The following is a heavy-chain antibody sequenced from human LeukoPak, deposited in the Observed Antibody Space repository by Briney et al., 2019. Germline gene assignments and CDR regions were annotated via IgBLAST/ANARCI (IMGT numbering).Heavy chain of an antibody. CDR2: ISGSGGST. D-gene: IGHD3-9*01. CDR1: GFNFSTHA. Sequence: GGSLRLSCAVSGFNFSTHAMTWVRQAPGKGLEWVSAISGSGGSTYYADSVKGRFTISRDNSKNTLYLQMNSLRAEDTAVYYCAKGKNILTGRDAFDIWGQGTMVTVSS. V-gene: IGHV3-23*01. J-gene: IGHJ3*02. CDR3: AKGKNILTGRDAFDI.